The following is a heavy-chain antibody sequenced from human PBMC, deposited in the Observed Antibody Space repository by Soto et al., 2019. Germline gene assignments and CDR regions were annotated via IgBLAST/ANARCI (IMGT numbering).Heavy chain of an antibody. D-gene: IGHD2-15*01. CDR2: IWYDGSNK. CDR3: ARTGYCSGGSCYFFDY. CDR1: GFTFSSYG. Sequence: QVQLVESGGGVGQPGRSLRLSCAASGFTFSSYGMHWVRQAPGKGLEWVAVIWYDGSNKYYADSVKGRFTISRDNSKNTLYLQMNSLRAEDTAVYYCARTGYCSGGSCYFFDYWGQGTLVTVSS. V-gene: IGHV3-33*01. J-gene: IGHJ4*02.